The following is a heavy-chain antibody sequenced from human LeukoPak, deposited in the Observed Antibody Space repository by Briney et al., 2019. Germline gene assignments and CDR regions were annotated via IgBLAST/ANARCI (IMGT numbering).Heavy chain of an antibody. CDR2: IRSKAYGGTT. D-gene: IGHD7-27*01. CDR1: GFTFGDYA. CDR3: TRVWGVAYYYGMDV. J-gene: IGHJ6*02. V-gene: IGHV3-49*04. Sequence: GGSLRLSCTASGFTFGDYAMSWVRQAPGKGLEWVGFIRSKAYGGTTEYAASVKGRFTISRDDSKSIAYLQMNSLKTEDTAVYYCTRVWGVAYYYGMDVWGQGTTVTVSS.